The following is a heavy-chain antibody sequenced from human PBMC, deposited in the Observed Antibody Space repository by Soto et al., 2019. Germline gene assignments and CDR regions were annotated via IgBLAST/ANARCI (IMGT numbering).Heavy chain of an antibody. J-gene: IGHJ4*02. V-gene: IGHV4-39*01. D-gene: IGHD3-3*01. CDR2: IYYSGST. CDR3: ARLLPFWSGYYQN. CDR1: GGSIGSGSYY. Sequence: PXETLSLHCTVSGGSIGSGSYYWGWIRQPPGKGLEWIVSIYYSGSTYYNPSLKSRVTISVDTSKNQFSLKLSSVTAADTAVYYCARLLPFWSGYYQNGGQGTLVTVSS.